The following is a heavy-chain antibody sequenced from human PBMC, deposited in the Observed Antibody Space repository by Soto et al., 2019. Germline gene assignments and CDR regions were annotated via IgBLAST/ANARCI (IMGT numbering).Heavy chain of an antibody. CDR2: ISAYNGNT. D-gene: IGHD2-2*01. V-gene: IGHV1-18*01. CDR3: ARVGAYCVSTSCHDY. J-gene: IGHJ4*02. CDR1: GYTFTNYG. Sequence: QVQLVQSGAEVKKPGASVKVSCKASGYTFTNYGISWVRQAPGQGLEWMGWISAYNGNTDYAQKLQGRVTMTTDTSRSPAYRQLRSLRSDDTAVYYCARVGAYCVSTSCHDYWGQGTLVTVSS.